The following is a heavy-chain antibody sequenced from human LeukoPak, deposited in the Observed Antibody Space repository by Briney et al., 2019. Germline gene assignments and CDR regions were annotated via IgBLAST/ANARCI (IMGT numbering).Heavy chain of an antibody. Sequence: ASVKVSCKASGYTFTGYYIHWVRQAPGQGLEWMGWINPNSGGTNYAQKFQGRVTMTRVTSISTAYMELSRLRSDDTAVYYCARDYYDSSGYYYPLHFDYWGQGTLVTVSS. J-gene: IGHJ4*02. D-gene: IGHD3-22*01. CDR2: INPNSGGT. V-gene: IGHV1-2*02. CDR1: GYTFTGYY. CDR3: ARDYYDSSGYYYPLHFDY.